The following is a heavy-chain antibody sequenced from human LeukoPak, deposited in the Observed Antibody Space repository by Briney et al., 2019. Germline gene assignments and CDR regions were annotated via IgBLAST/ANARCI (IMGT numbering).Heavy chain of an antibody. CDR3: ARGLAPGYCSSTSCYGVGNWFDP. CDR1: GYTFTSYG. CDR2: ISPYNGNT. Sequence: ASVKVSCKTSGYTFTSYGISWVRQAPGQGLEWMGWISPYNGNTNYAQKFQGRVTMTRNTSISTAYMELSSLRSEDTAVYYCARGLAPGYCSSTSCYGVGNWFDPWGQGTLVTVSS. D-gene: IGHD2-2*01. J-gene: IGHJ5*02. V-gene: IGHV1-8*01.